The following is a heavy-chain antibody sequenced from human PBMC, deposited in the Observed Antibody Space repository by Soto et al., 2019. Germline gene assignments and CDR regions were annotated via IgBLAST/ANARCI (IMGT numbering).Heavy chain of an antibody. CDR3: ARSIVVVTALAY. V-gene: IGHV1-3*05. Sequence: QVQLVQSGAEEKKPGASVKVSCKASGYTFTSYAMHWVRQAPGQRLEWMGLINAGNGNTKYSQKFQGRVTITRDTSASTAYMEMSSLSSEDTAVYYCARSIVVVTALAYWGQGTLGNVSS. D-gene: IGHD2-21*02. CDR1: GYTFTSYA. J-gene: IGHJ4*02. CDR2: INAGNGNT.